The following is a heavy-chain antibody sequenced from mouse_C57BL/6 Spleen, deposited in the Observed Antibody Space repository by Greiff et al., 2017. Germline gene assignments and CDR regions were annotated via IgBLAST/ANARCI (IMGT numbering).Heavy chain of an antibody. V-gene: IGHV14-3*01. CDR3: ASDAYSNYDYFDY. CDR2: IDPANGNT. Sequence: EVKLQESVAELVRPGASVKLSCTASGFNIKNTYMHWVKQRPEQGLEWIGRIDPANGNTKYAPKFQGKATITADTSSNTAYLQLSSLTSEDTAIYYCASDAYSNYDYFDYWGQGTTLTVSS. J-gene: IGHJ2*01. D-gene: IGHD2-5*01. CDR1: GFNIKNTY.